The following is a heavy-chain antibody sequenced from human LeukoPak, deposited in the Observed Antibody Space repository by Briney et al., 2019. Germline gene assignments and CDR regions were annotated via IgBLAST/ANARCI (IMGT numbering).Heavy chain of an antibody. V-gene: IGHV4-34*01. CDR3: SRGSKIATRPSAFDI. D-gene: IGHD6-6*01. CDR2: INHSGST. Sequence: PSEALSLTCAVYGGSFSGYYWSWIRQPPGKGLEWIGEINHSGSTNYNPSLKSRVTMSVDTSKNQFSLKLSSVTAADTAVYYCSRGSKIATRPSAFDIWGLGTMVTVSS. CDR1: GGSFSGYY. J-gene: IGHJ3*02.